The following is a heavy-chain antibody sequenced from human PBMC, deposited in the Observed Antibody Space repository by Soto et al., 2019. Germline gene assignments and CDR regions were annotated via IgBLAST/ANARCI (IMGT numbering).Heavy chain of an antibody. V-gene: IGHV1-69*13. J-gene: IGHJ6*02. D-gene: IGHD1-1*01. CDR3: AVRNWNDDYYGMDV. Sequence: SVKVSCKASGGTFSSYAISWVRQAPGQGLEWMGGIIPIFGTANYAQKFQGRVTITADESTSTAYMELSSLRSEDTAVYYSAVRNWNDDYYGMDVWGQGTTVTVYS. CDR2: IIPIFGTA. CDR1: GGTFSSYA.